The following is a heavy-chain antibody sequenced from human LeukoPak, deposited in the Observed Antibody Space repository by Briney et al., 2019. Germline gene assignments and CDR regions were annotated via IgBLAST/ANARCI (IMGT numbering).Heavy chain of an antibody. V-gene: IGHV3-11*05. CDR3: ARDKSPTDRDDYGDNRDY. CDR1: GFTFSDYY. CDR2: ISSSSSYT. J-gene: IGHJ4*02. Sequence: PGGSLRLSCAASGFTFSDYYMSWIRQAPGKGLEWVSYISSSSSYTNYADSVKGRFTISRDNAKNSLYLQMNSLRAEDTAVYYCARDKSPTDRDDYGDNRDYWGQGTLVTVSS. D-gene: IGHD4-17*01.